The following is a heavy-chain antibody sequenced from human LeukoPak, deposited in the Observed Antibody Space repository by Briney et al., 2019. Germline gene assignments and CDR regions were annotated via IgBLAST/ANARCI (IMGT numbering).Heavy chain of an antibody. V-gene: IGHV4-4*02. CDR2: IYHSGST. D-gene: IGHD2-2*02. CDR1: GGSISSSNW. J-gene: IGHJ6*03. CDR3: AREVEKKPAAIRGVYYYYYYMDV. Sequence: SETLSLTCAVSGGSISSSNWWSWVRQPPGKGLEWIGEIYHSGSTNYNPSLKSRVTISVDKSKNQFSLKLSSVTAADTAVYYCAREVEKKPAAIRGVYYYYYYMDVWGKGTTVTVSS.